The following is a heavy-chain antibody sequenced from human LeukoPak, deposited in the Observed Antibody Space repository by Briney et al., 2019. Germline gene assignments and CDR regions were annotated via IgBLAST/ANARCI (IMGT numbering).Heavy chain of an antibody. CDR2: IYYTGST. V-gene: IGHV4-59*08. J-gene: IGHJ4*02. D-gene: IGHD3-22*01. CDR1: GGSITSYY. CDR3: AGSYFYDGNRYFDY. Sequence: SETLSLTCNVSGGSITSYYWNWIRQPPGKGLEWIGYIYYTGSTNSNPSLKSRVTISLDTSKNQFSLKLSSATAADTGLYYCAGSYFYDGNRYFDYWGQGALVTVSS.